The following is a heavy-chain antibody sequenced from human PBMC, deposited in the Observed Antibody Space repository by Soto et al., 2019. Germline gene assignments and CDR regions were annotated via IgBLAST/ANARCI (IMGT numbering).Heavy chain of an antibody. V-gene: IGHV3-74*01. CDR2: INSDGSVT. Sequence: EVQPVESGGGLVQPGGSLRLSCAASGFTFSDTWMFWVRQAPGKGLVWVSRINSDGSVTSYADFVKGRFTISRDNAKNTLYLQMNSLRTEDTAVYYCARYSSGAGDYWGQGTLVTVSS. CDR3: ARYSSGAGDY. D-gene: IGHD6-19*01. CDR1: GFTFSDTW. J-gene: IGHJ4*02.